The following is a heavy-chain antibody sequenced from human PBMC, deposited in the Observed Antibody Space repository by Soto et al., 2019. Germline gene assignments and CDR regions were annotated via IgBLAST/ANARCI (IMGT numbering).Heavy chain of an antibody. J-gene: IGHJ3*02. CDR2: IHYSGSI. CDR1: GGSISSDYYH. V-gene: IGHV4-61*01. Sequence: SETLSLTCTVSGGSISSDYYHWTWIRQSPERGLEWIGYIHYSGSINYNPSLKSRVTISVDTSKNQFSLKLSSVTAADTAVYYCARGVRWGDPPPPAFDIWGQGTMVTVSS. CDR3: ARGVRWGDPPPPAFDI. D-gene: IGHD4-17*01.